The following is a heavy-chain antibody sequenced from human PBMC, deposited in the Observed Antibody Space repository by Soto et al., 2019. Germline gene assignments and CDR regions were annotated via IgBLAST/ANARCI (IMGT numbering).Heavy chain of an antibody. J-gene: IGHJ5*02. V-gene: IGHV4-4*07. D-gene: IGHD3-10*01. CDR2: IYTRGST. Sequence: SETLSLTCTVSGGSISSYYWSWIRPPAGRGLEWSGRIYTRGSTNYSPSLKSRVTMSVDTSKNQCSLKLSSLTAADTPVYYCASDPYGHSYGSGSPNWFDPWGQGTLVAVSS. CDR1: GGSISSYY. CDR3: ASDPYGHSYGSGSPNWFDP.